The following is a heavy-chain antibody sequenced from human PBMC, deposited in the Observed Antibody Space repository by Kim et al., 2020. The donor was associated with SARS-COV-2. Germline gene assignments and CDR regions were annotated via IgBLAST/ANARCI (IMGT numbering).Heavy chain of an antibody. CDR1: GGSFSGYY. J-gene: IGHJ2*01. CDR3: ARAHYDYVWGSYRYTNYWYFDL. D-gene: IGHD3-16*02. V-gene: IGHV4-34*01. CDR2: INHSGST. Sequence: SETLSLTCAVYGGSFSGYYWSWIRQPPGKGLEWIGEINHSGSTNYNPSLKSRVTISVDTSKNQFSLKLSSVTAADTAVYYCARAHYDYVWGSYRYTNYWYFDLWGRGTLVTVSS.